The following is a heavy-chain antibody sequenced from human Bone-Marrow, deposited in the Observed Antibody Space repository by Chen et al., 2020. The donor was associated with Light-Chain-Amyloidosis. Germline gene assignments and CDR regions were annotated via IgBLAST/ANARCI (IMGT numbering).Heavy chain of an antibody. V-gene: IGHV3-23*01. Sequence: EVQLLESGGGLVQPGGSLRLSCAASGFTFNSYTLNWVRQGPGKGLEWVSSFSGSDGRTYYADSVKGRFTISRDNSKNTLYLQMNSLRAEDTAVYYCAKVPPTVTTVIYYYMDVWGKGTTVTVSS. CDR2: FSGSDGRT. J-gene: IGHJ6*03. CDR1: GFTFNSYT. D-gene: IGHD4-17*01. CDR3: AKVPPTVTTVIYYYMDV.